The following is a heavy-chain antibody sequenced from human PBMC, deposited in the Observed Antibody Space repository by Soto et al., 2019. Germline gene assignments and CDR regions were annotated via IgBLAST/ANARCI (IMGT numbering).Heavy chain of an antibody. V-gene: IGHV4-34*01. CDR3: TRGLIGRPYYYYGMDV. CDR2: VDHSGAT. J-gene: IGHJ6*02. CDR1: SAPFDGYY. Sequence: PSETLSLTCGVHSAPFDGYYWTWIRQSPGRGLGWIGEVDHSGATKYNPSLKSRVTISVASSKNQFSLKLTSVTAADTAVYYCTRGLIGRPYYYYGMDVWGQGTTVTVSS.